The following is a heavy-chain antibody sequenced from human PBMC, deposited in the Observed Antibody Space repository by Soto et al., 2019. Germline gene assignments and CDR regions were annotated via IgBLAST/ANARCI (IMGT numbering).Heavy chain of an antibody. J-gene: IGHJ3*02. CDR2: ISSYNGNR. V-gene: IGHV1-18*01. CDR1: GYTFTSYG. Sequence: APVKVSCKASGYTFTSYGISWVRQAPGQGLEWMGWISSYNGNRNYAQKLPGRVTMTTDTSTSTAYMELRSLSSDDTAVYYCAISNGMTTVVGNAFDIWGPGTMVTVSS. D-gene: IGHD4-17*01. CDR3: AISNGMTTVVGNAFDI.